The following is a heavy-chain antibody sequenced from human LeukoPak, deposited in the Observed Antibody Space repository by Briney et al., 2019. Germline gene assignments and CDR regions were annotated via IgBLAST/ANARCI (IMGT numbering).Heavy chain of an antibody. CDR3: ARYWGPYDNSGAYFDY. J-gene: IGHJ4*02. Sequence: SETLSLTCTVSGGSVSSGSYYWSWIRQPPGKGLEWIATIYYSGSTYYNPSLKSRVTISVDTSKNQFSLKLSSVTAADTAMYYCARYWGPYDNSGAYFDYWGQGTLVTVSS. D-gene: IGHD3-22*01. CDR1: GGSVSSGSYY. V-gene: IGHV4-39*01. CDR2: IYYSGST.